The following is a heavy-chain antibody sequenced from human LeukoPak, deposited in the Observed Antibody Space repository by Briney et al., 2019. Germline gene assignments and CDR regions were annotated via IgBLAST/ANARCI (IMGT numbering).Heavy chain of an antibody. CDR3: ARSVPPSYSSSWYHGGYYYYMDV. V-gene: IGHV3-48*01. CDR1: GFTFSSYS. D-gene: IGHD6-13*01. CDR2: ISSSSSTI. J-gene: IGHJ6*03. Sequence: SGGSLRLSCAASGFTFSSYSMNWVRQAPGKGLEWVSYISSSSSTIYYADSVKGRFTISRDNSKNTLYLQMNSLRAEDTAVYYCARSVPPSYSSSWYHGGYYYYMDVWGKGTTVTVSS.